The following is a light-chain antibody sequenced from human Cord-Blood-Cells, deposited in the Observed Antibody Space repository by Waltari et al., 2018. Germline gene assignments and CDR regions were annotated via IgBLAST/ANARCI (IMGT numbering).Light chain of an antibody. Sequence: QSALTQPASVSGSPGQSITISCTGTSSDVGGYNYVSWYQQHPGKAPKLMIYEVRNRPSGVSNRFSGSKSGNTASRTISGLQAEDEADYYCSSYTSSSTLVFGGGTKLTVL. J-gene: IGLJ3*02. CDR1: SSDVGGYNY. V-gene: IGLV2-14*01. CDR3: SSYTSSSTLV. CDR2: EVR.